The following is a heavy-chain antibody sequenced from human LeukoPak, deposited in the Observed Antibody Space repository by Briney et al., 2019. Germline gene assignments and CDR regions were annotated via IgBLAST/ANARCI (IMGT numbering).Heavy chain of an antibody. V-gene: IGHV3-30-3*01. J-gene: IGHJ6*02. CDR2: ASYDGSNN. D-gene: IGHD6-6*01. CDR3: ARMAARSLFCLDV. Sequence: GGSLRLSCAASGFTFKSYAIHWVRQAPGKGLEWVASASYDGSNNYYADSVKGRFTISRDNSKNTLYLQLNSLRPEDTALYYCARMAARSLFCLDVWGQGTTVAVSS. CDR1: GFTFKSYA.